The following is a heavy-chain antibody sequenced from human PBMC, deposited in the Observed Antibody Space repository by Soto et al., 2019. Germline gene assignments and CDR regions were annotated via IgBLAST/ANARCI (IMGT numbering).Heavy chain of an antibody. CDR2: IRAGGTT. D-gene: IGHD2-2*01. V-gene: IGHV4-4*09. J-gene: IGHJ4*02. CDR3: ARLDCSTTSCYENFDA. Sequence: SETLSLSCAVSGASTINHYWSWIRQSPGRGLEWIAYIRAGGTTNHHPSLKSRVTVSLDTSKDHFSLNLTSVTAADTAVYFCARLDCSTTSCYENFDAWGQGLPVTVSS. CDR1: GASTINHY.